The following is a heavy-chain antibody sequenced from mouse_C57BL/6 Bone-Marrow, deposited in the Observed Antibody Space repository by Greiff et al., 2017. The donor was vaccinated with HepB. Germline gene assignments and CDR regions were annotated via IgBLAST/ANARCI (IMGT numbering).Heavy chain of an antibody. CDR3: ARGPGPWFAY. J-gene: IGHJ3*01. V-gene: IGHV1-54*01. CDR2: INPGSGGT. CDR1: GYAFTNYL. Sequence: QVQLQQSGAELVRPGTSVKVSCKASGYAFTNYLIEWVKQRPGQGLEWIGVINPGSGGTNNNEKFKGKATLTADKSSSTAYMQLSSLTSEDSAVYFCARGPGPWFAYWGQGTLVTVSA.